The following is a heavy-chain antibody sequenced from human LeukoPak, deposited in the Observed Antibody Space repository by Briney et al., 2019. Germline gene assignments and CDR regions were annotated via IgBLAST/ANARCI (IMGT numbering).Heavy chain of an antibody. J-gene: IGHJ4*02. Sequence: GGSLRLSCAGSGFTFGGYGMHWFRQTPGKGLEWVAVISYDGSRAFYADSVKGRFTISRDNSKNTMSVQMDDLRAEDTAVYYCTRYNNDHFDYWGQGTLVTVSS. CDR1: GFTFGGYG. CDR2: ISYDGSRA. CDR3: TRYNNDHFDY. D-gene: IGHD1-14*01. V-gene: IGHV3-33*01.